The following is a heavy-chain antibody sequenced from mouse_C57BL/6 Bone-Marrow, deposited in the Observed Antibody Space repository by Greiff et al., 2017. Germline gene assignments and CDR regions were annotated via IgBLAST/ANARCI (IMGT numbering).Heavy chain of an antibody. CDR2: IHPNSGST. D-gene: IGHD4-1*02. CDR3: ARLSPNWDDAY. V-gene: IGHV1-64*01. Sequence: QVQLQQSGAELVKPGASVKLSCKASGYTFTSYWMHWVKQRPGQGLEWIGMIHPNSGSTNYNEKFKSKATLTVDKSSSTAYMQLSSLTSEDSAVYYCARLSPNWDDAYWGQGTTLTVSS. CDR1: GYTFTSYW. J-gene: IGHJ2*01.